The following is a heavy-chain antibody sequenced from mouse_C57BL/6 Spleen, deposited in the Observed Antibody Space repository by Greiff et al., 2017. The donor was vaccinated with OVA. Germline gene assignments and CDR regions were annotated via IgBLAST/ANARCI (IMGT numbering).Heavy chain of an antibody. CDR2: IDPETGGT. D-gene: IGHD1-1*01. CDR3: TREGATVVARGWYVDV. V-gene: IGHV1-15*01. CDR1: GYTFTDYE. J-gene: IGHJ1*03. Sequence: QVQLQQSGAELVRPGASVTLSCKASGYTFTDYEMHWVKQTPVHGLEWIGAIDPETGGTAYNQKFKGKAILTADKSSSTAYMELRSLTSEDSAVYYCTREGATVVARGWYVDVWGTGTTVTVSS.